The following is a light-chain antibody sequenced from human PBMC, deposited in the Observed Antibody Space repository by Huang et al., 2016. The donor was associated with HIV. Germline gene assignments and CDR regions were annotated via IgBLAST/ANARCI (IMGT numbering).Light chain of an antibody. Sequence: EIVLTQSPATLSLSPGERATLSCRASQSVSSYLAWYQQKPGQAPRVLIYDASNRATGIPARFSGSGSGTDFTLTISSLEPEDFEVYYCQQRTNWRTCGQGTKLEIK. J-gene: IGKJ2*01. V-gene: IGKV3-11*01. CDR1: QSVSSY. CDR2: DAS. CDR3: QQRTNWRT.